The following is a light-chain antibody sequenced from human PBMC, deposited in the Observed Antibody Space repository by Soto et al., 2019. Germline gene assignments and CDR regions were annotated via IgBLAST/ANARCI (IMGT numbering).Light chain of an antibody. CDR1: QGISSY. J-gene: IGKJ3*01. Sequence: IQLTQSPSSLSASVGDRVTITCRASQGISSYLAWYQQTPGKAPKRLIYAASTLQGGVPSRFSGSGSGTDFTLTISSLQPEDFATFYCQQLNTYPPTFGPGTKVDIK. CDR3: QQLNTYPPT. V-gene: IGKV1-9*01. CDR2: AAS.